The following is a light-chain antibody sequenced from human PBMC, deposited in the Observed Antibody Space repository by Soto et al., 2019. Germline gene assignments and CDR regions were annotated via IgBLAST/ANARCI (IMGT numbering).Light chain of an antibody. J-gene: IGLJ3*02. CDR1: SSDIGSNNY. Sequence: QSALTQPASVSGSPGQSITISCTGTSSDIGSNNYVSWFQQRPGKAPTLIIYEVSNRPSGVSNHFSGSKSGNTASSGLLPEDEAEYYCSSYTTTTRLFGGGTKVTVL. V-gene: IGLV2-14*01. CDR3: SSYTTTTRL. CDR2: EVS.